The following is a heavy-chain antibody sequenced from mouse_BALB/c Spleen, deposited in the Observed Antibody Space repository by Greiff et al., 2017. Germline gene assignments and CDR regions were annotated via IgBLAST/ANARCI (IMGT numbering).Heavy chain of an antibody. V-gene: IGHV5-12-2*01. J-gene: IGHJ4*01. CDR1: GFTFSSYT. Sequence: EVMLVESGGGLVQPGGSLKLSCAASGFTFSSYTMSWVRQTPEKRLEWVAYISNGGGSTYYPDTVKGRFTISRDNAKNTLYLQMSSLKSEDTAMYYCARRGLRRGYAMDDWGQGTSVTVSS. CDR2: ISNGGGST. D-gene: IGHD2-4*01. CDR3: ARRGLRRGYAMDD.